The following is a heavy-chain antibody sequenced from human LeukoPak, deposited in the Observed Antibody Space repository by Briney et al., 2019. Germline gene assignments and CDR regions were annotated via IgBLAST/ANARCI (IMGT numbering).Heavy chain of an antibody. CDR2: ISGSGGST. Sequence: GGSLRLSCAASGFTFSSYAMSWVRQAPGKGLEWVSAISGSGGSTYYADSVKGRFTISRDSSKNTLYLQMNSLRAEDTAVYYCAKDLEIISSSWSDWGQGTLVTVSS. J-gene: IGHJ4*02. CDR1: GFTFSSYA. CDR3: AKDLEIISSSWSD. D-gene: IGHD6-13*01. V-gene: IGHV3-23*01.